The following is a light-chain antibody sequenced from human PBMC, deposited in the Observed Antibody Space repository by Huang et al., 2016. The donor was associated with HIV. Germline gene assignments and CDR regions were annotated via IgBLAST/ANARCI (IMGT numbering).Light chain of an antibody. CDR3: QQYNDWPPLT. CDR2: GAS. V-gene: IGKV3D-15*01. J-gene: IGKJ4*01. CDR1: QGVRTN. Sequence: VMTQSPASLSASPGARVTLSCRASQGVRTNLAWYQQKPGQAPTLLMFGASTRATGTPPRFSGSGSVTDFTLTITSLQSSDSAIYYCQQYNDWPPLTFGGGTKVEI.